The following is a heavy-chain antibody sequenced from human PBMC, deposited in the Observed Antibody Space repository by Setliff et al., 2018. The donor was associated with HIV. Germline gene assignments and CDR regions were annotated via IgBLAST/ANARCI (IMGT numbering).Heavy chain of an antibody. Sequence: ASVKVSCKASGYTFSDYYMHWVRQAPGQGLEWMGRINPNNGGTNYAQKFQGRVTMTRDTSANTAYMELSNLRSEDTAVYYCERRATAAEVFDYWGQGTLVTVSS. J-gene: IGHJ4*02. CDR1: GYTFSDYY. V-gene: IGHV1-2*06. D-gene: IGHD6-13*01. CDR3: ERRATAAEVFDY. CDR2: INPNNGGT.